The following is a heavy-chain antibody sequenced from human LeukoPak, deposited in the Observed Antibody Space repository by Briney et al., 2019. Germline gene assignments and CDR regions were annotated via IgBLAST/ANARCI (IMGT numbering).Heavy chain of an antibody. CDR1: GFTFSTYW. J-gene: IGHJ4*02. Sequence: GGSLRLSCAASGFTFSTYWMQWVRQAPGKGLVWVSCINNDGSGTTYADSVKDRLTISRDNPKNTVFLQMNSLRAEDTAVYYCARDADGPGSLIDYWGQGALVTVSS. V-gene: IGHV3-74*01. CDR2: INNDGSGT. D-gene: IGHD2-8*01. CDR3: ARDADGPGSLIDY.